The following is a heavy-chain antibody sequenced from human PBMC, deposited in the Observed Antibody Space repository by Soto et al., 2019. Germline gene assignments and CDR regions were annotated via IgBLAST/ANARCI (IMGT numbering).Heavy chain of an antibody. J-gene: IGHJ6*02. V-gene: IGHV3-30*18. CDR3: AKGILSATIGPYAMDV. D-gene: IGHD3-16*01. CDR2: ISYDGNYI. Sequence: GGSLRLSCEASGFAFSSYAMHWVRQAPGKGLEWVGVISYDGNYIYYADSVKGRFTISRDNSKDTLYVQVNSLRPEDTAVYYCAKGILSATIGPYAMDVWGQGTTVTVSS. CDR1: GFAFSSYA.